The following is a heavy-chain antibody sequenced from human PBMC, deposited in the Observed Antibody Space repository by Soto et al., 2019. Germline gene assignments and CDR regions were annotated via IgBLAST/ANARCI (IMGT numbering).Heavy chain of an antibody. D-gene: IGHD3-9*01. CDR1: GFTFSSYS. J-gene: IGHJ5*02. Sequence: PGGSLRLSCAASGFTFSSYSMNWVRQAPGKGLEWVSSISSSSSYIYYADSVKGRFTISRDNAKNSLYLQMNSLRAEDTAVYYCARVHLDHFDWLFRFDPWGQGTLVTVSS. CDR3: ARVHLDHFDWLFRFDP. V-gene: IGHV3-21*01. CDR2: ISSSSSYI.